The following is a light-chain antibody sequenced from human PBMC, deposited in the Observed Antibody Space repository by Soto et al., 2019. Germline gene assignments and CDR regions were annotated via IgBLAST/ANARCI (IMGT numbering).Light chain of an antibody. Sequence: DIQMTQSPSTLSASLGDRVTITCGASQSISRYLNWYQQKPGKAPKLLSYAASSLQSGVPSRLSGSGSGTDFTLTISSLQHEDFATYYCQQSYSTPITFGQGTRLEIK. CDR3: QQSYSTPIT. CDR2: AAS. V-gene: IGKV1-39*01. J-gene: IGKJ5*01. CDR1: QSISRY.